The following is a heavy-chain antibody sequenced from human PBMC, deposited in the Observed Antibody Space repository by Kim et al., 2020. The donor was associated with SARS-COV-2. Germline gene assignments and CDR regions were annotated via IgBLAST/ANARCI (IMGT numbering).Heavy chain of an antibody. CDR1: GYTFTSYG. CDR3: ARRVEARPFYCSSTSCQYYYYYYGMDV. CDR2: ISAYNGNT. J-gene: IGHJ6*02. D-gene: IGHD2-2*01. V-gene: IGHV1-18*01. Sequence: ASVKVSCKASGYTFTSYGISWVRQAPGQGLEWMGWISAYNGNTNYAQKLQGRVTMTTDTSTSTAYMELRSLRSDDTAVYYCARRVEARPFYCSSTSCQYYYYYYGMDVWGQGTTVTVSS.